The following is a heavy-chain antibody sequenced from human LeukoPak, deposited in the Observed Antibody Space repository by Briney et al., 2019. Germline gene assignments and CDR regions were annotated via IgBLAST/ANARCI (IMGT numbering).Heavy chain of an antibody. CDR2: ISYDGVNK. J-gene: IGHJ4*02. CDR3: AKGRAMVRGVIGNY. CDR1: GFTFSYYG. V-gene: IGHV3-30*18. D-gene: IGHD3-10*01. Sequence: GRSPRLSCAASGFTFSYYGMHWVRQAPGKGLEWVAVISYDGVNKFYADSVRGRFTISRDNSKNTLYLQMNSLRAEDTAVYYCAKGRAMVRGVIGNYWGQGTLVTVSS.